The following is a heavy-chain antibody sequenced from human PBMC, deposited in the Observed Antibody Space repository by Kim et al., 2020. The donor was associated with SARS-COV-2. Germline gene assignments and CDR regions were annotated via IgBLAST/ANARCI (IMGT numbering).Heavy chain of an antibody. Sequence: YYADSVKGRFTISRDNSKNTLDLQMNSLRAEDTAVYYCARGGTMIDDAFDIWGQGTMVTVSS. CDR3: ARGGTMIDDAFDI. J-gene: IGHJ3*02. D-gene: IGHD3-22*01. V-gene: IGHV3-33*01.